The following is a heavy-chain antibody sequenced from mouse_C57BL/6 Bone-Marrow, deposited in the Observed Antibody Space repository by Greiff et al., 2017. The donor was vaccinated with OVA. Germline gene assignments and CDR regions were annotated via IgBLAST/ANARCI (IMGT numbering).Heavy chain of an antibody. J-gene: IGHJ4*01. CDR3: ERLYDGYYEGAMDY. Sequence: EVKLVESGGDLVKPGGSLKLSCAASGFTFSSYGMSWVRQTPDKRLEWVATISSGGSYTYYPDSVKGRFTISRDNAKNTLYLQMSSLKSEDTARYYCERLYDGYYEGAMDYWGQGTSVTVSS. CDR2: ISSGGSYT. CDR1: GFTFSSYG. V-gene: IGHV5-6*01. D-gene: IGHD2-3*01.